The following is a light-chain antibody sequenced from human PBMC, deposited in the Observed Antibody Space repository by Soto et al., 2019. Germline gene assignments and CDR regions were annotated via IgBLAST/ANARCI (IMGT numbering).Light chain of an antibody. Sequence: QSVLTQPASVSGSPGQSITISCTRTNSDLGSFNFVSWYQQHPGKAPKVMIYEVAKRPSGISDRFSGSKSGNTASLTISGLQVEDEADYYCCSDAGTSTYFFGTGTKLTVL. V-gene: IGLV2-23*02. J-gene: IGLJ1*01. CDR2: EVA. CDR3: CSDAGTSTYF. CDR1: NSDLGSFNF.